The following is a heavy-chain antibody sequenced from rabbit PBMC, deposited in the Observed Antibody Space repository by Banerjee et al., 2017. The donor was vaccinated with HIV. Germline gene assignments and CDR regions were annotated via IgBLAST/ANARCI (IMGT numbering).Heavy chain of an antibody. CDR3: ARDLAGVIGWNFNL. J-gene: IGHJ4*01. Sequence: QSLEESGGGLVKPGASLTLTCTASGFTVSSVYWICWVRQAPGKGLEWIACIYTGSGSALYVSWAKGRFTISKTSWTTVTLQMTSLTAADTASYFCARDLAGVIGWNFNLWGPGTLVTVS. CDR1: GFTVSSVYW. D-gene: IGHD4-1*01. CDR2: IYTGSGSA. V-gene: IGHV1S40*01.